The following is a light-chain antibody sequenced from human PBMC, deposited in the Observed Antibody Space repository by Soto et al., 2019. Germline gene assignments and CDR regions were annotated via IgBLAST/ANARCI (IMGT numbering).Light chain of an antibody. J-gene: IGKJ4*01. CDR1: QVFITP. V-gene: IGKV1-5*03. CDR3: QQYNSYSPLT. CDR2: RAS. Sequence: DIQMTQSPSTLSASVGDRVTITCRAGQVFITPLAGFQQKPGKAPKLLIYRASSLESGVPSRFSGSGSGTEFALTISSLQPDDFATYYCQQYNSYSPLTFGGGTKVEIK.